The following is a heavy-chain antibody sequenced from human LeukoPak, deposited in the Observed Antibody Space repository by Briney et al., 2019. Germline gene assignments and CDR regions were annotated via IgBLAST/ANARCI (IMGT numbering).Heavy chain of an antibody. D-gene: IGHD1-20*01. Sequence: GASVKVSCKASGGTFSSYAISWVRQAPGQGLEWMGRINPNGGGTNYAQKFQGRVTMTRDTSISTAYMELSRLRSDDTAVYYCARDPSITGTLNWFDPWGQGTLVTVSS. V-gene: IGHV1-2*06. CDR1: GGTFSSYA. J-gene: IGHJ5*02. CDR3: ARDPSITGTLNWFDP. CDR2: INPNGGGT.